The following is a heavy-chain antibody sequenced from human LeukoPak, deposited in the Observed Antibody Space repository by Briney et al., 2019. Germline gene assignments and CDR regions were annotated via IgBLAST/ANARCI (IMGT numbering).Heavy chain of an antibody. V-gene: IGHV3-11*04. Sequence: PGGSLRLSCAAPGFMFGDYYMSWIRQAPGKGLEWVSYVSSGGTSIYYADSVKGRFTIARDNAKYSVYLQMNNLRAEDTAVYYCATGSSGYFVDAVDIWGQGTMVTVSS. J-gene: IGHJ3*02. D-gene: IGHD3-22*01. CDR2: VSSGGTSI. CDR1: GFMFGDYY. CDR3: ATGSSGYFVDAVDI.